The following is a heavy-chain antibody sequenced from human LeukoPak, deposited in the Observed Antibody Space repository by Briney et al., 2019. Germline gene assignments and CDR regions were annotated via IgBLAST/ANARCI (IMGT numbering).Heavy chain of an antibody. CDR1: GFTFSSYA. D-gene: IGHD3-10*01. CDR3: ARGDPYGTYFDY. CDR2: ISGSGGST. J-gene: IGHJ4*02. Sequence: GGSLRLSYAATGFTFSSYAMSWVRQAPGKGLEWVSAISGSGGSTYYADSVKGRFTISRDNSKNTLYLQMNSLRAEDTAVYYCARGDPYGTYFDYWGQGTLVTVSS. V-gene: IGHV3-23*01.